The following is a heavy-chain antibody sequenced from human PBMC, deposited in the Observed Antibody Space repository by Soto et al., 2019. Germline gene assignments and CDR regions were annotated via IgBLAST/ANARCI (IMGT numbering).Heavy chain of an antibody. Sequence: LSLTCTVSGASIRSSYWIWIRQPPGKALEWIGYVSYSGGSNVNPSLGTRVTMSVDTSTNQFSLRLKSVSAADTALYYCTRGALGGAFDYWGPGILVTVS. CDR1: GASIRSSY. CDR3: TRGALGGAFDY. D-gene: IGHD3-16*01. J-gene: IGHJ4*02. CDR2: VSYSGGS. V-gene: IGHV4-59*01.